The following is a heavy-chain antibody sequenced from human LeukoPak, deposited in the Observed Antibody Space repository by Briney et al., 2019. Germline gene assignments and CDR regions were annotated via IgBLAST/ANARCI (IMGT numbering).Heavy chain of an antibody. CDR3: ARGRGEGFDILTGYYRGAYYFDY. CDR1: GFTFSNYW. Sequence: GGSLRLSCAASGFTFSNYWMSWVRQAPGKGLEWVANIKQDGSEKYYVDSVKGRFTISRDNAKNSLYLQMNSLRAEDTAVYSCARGRGEGFDILTGYYRGAYYFDYWGQGTLVTVSS. V-gene: IGHV3-7*01. D-gene: IGHD3-9*01. CDR2: IKQDGSEK. J-gene: IGHJ4*02.